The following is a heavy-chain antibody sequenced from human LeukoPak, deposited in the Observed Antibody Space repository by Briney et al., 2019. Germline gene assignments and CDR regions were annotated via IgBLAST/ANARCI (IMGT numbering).Heavy chain of an antibody. D-gene: IGHD3-10*01. CDR1: GFTFSSYA. Sequence: PGGSLRLSCAASGFTFSSYAMSWVRQAPGKGLEWVSSISGSGGSTYYADSVKGRFTISRDNSKNTLYLQTNRLRAEDTAVYYCAKDHLGSGSYIGGFIDHWGQGTPVTVSS. CDR3: AKDHLGSGSYIGGFIDH. V-gene: IGHV3-23*01. J-gene: IGHJ4*02. CDR2: ISGSGGST.